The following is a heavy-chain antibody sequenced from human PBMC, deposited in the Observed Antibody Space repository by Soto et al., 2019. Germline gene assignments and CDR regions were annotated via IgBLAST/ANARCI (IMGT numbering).Heavy chain of an antibody. V-gene: IGHV5-51*01. Sequence: EVQLVQSGAEVKKPGESLKISCKGSGYSFSTYWIGWVRQMPGKGLEWMGIIYPGDSDTRYSPSFEGQVTISGDKSISTAYLQWNSLKDSDTAMYYCARRLGDLGHFDLWGRGTLVTVSS. D-gene: IGHD3-16*01. CDR3: ARRLGDLGHFDL. J-gene: IGHJ2*01. CDR2: IYPGDSDT. CDR1: GYSFSTYW.